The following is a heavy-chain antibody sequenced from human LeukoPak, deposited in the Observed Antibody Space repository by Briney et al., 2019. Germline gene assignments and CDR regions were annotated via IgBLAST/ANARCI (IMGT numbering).Heavy chain of an antibody. Sequence: ASVTVSCKASGYTFTVYYMHCVRQAPGHGLEWMGCINPNSGDTNFVQILQGMVTMTRDTCISAIYMELSRLRSDDTAVYYCARDGNFDNWGHGNLVTVSS. CDR3: ARDGNFDN. J-gene: IGHJ4*01. CDR1: GYTFTVYY. D-gene: IGHD1-26*01. V-gene: IGHV1-2*02. CDR2: INPNSGDT.